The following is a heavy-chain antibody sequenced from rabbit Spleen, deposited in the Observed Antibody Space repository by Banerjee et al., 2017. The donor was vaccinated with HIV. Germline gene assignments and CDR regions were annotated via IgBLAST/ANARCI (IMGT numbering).Heavy chain of an antibody. CDR3: ARDLVAIIGWNFNL. Sequence: QEQLEESGGGLVKPEGSLTLTCKASGVSFSDKDVMCWVRQAPGKGLEWIACINIVTGKSVYASWAKGRIIMSRTSSTTVTLQMTSLTVADTATYFCARDLVAIIGWNFNLWGPGTLVTVS. D-gene: IGHD1-1*01. J-gene: IGHJ4*01. CDR2: INIVTGKS. CDR1: GVSFSDKDV. V-gene: IGHV1S45*01.